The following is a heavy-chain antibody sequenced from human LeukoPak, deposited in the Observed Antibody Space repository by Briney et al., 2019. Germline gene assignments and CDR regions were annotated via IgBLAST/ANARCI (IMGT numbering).Heavy chain of an antibody. D-gene: IGHD2-2*01. CDR3: ARGRRGYCSSTSCYNWFDP. CDR2: INHSGST. J-gene: IGHJ5*02. CDR1: GGPFSGYY. Sequence: PSETLFLTCAVYGGPFSGYYWSWIRQPPGKGLEWIAEINHSGSTNYNPSPKSRSTISVDTPKNQLSLKLSSVTAADTAVYYCARGRRGYCSSTSCYNWFDPWGQGTLVTVSS. V-gene: IGHV4-34*01.